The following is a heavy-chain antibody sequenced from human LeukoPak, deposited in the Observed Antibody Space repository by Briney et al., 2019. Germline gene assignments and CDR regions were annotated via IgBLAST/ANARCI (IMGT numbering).Heavy chain of an antibody. D-gene: IGHD3-22*01. J-gene: IGHJ4*02. CDR1: GFTFDDYG. CDR3: ARSYYESSGYPPTSFDY. Sequence: GGSLRLSCAASGFTFDDYGMSWVRQAPGKGLEWVSGINWNGGSTGYADSVKGRFTISRDNAKDSLYLQMNSLRGEDTALYYCARSYYESSGYPPTSFDYWGQGTLVTVSS. V-gene: IGHV3-20*04. CDR2: INWNGGST.